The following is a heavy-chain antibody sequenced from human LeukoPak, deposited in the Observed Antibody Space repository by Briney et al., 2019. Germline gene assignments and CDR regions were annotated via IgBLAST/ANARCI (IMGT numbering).Heavy chain of an antibody. CDR2: MNPNSGNT. V-gene: IGHV1-8*01. Sequence: GSVKVSCKASGYTFTSYDINWVRQATGQGPEWMGWMNPNSGNTGYAQKFQGRVTMTRNTSVSTAYMELSSLRSEDTAVYYCARANAAMGACYWGQGTLVTVSS. CDR1: GYTFTSYD. J-gene: IGHJ4*02. D-gene: IGHD5-18*01. CDR3: ARANAAMGACY.